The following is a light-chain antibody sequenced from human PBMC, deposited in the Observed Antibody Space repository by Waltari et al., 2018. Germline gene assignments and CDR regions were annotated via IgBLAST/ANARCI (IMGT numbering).Light chain of an antibody. CDR2: RNN. CDR1: SNNVGNQG. Sequence: QAGLTQPPSVSKGLRQTATLSCTGNSNNVGNQGAAWLQQHQGQPPKLLSYRNNTRPSGISDRFSASRSGNTASLTITGLQPEDEADYYCSAWDSDLRGYVFGTGTKVTVL. J-gene: IGLJ1*01. V-gene: IGLV10-54*04. CDR3: SAWDSDLRGYV.